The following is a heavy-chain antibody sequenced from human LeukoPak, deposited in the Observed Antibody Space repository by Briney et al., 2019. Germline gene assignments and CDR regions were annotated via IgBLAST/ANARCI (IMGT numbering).Heavy chain of an antibody. V-gene: IGHV1-2*02. CDR3: ARERYDGCDQ. J-gene: IGHJ4*02. D-gene: IGHD5-12*01. Sequence: EASVKVSCKASGYTFTGYYMHWVRQAPGQGLEWMGWINPNSGGTNYAQKFQGRVTMTTDTSTSTAYMELRSLRSDDTAVYYCARERYDGCDQWGQGTLVAVSS. CDR1: GYTFTGYY. CDR2: INPNSGGT.